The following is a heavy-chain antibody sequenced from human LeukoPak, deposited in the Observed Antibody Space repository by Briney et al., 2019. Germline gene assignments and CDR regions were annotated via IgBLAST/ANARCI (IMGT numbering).Heavy chain of an antibody. Sequence: GGSLRLSCAASGFTVSSHYMTWVRQVPGKGLEWVSAIYSGGSTYYADPVKGRFTISRDNSKNTVYLQMNSLRAEDTAVYHCAILDSSGWYCFDYWGQGTLVTVSS. V-gene: IGHV3-53*01. J-gene: IGHJ4*02. CDR3: AILDSSGWYCFDY. D-gene: IGHD6-19*01. CDR1: GFTVSSHY. CDR2: IYSGGST.